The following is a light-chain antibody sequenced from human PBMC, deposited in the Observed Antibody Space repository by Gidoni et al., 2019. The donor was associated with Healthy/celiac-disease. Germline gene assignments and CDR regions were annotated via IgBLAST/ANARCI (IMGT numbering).Light chain of an antibody. J-gene: IGKJ2*01. Sequence: DIQMTQSPSSLSASVGDRVTITCRASQSISSYLNWYQQKPGKDPKLLLYAASSLQSGVPSRFSGSGSGTDFTLTISSLQPEDFATYYCQQSYSTPYTFGQGTKLEIK. CDR1: QSISSY. CDR2: AAS. CDR3: QQSYSTPYT. V-gene: IGKV1-39*01.